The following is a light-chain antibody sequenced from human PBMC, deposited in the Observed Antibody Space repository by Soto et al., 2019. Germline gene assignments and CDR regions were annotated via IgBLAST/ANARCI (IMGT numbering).Light chain of an antibody. CDR2: DDN. Sequence: QSVLTQPPSVSAAPGQKVTISCSGSSANIGGNSVSWYQQLPGTAPKLLIYDDNKRPSGIPDRFSGSKSGTSATLGITGVQTGDEADYYCGSWDSSLSAYVFXTGTKGTVL. CDR1: SANIGGNS. V-gene: IGLV1-51*01. CDR3: GSWDSSLSAYV. J-gene: IGLJ1*01.